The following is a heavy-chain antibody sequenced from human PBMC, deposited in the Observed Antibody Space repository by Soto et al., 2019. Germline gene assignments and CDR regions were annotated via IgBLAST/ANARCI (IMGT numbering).Heavy chain of an antibody. V-gene: IGHV3-30*03. Sequence: GGSLRLSCAASGFTFSSYGMHWVRQAPGKGLEWVAVISYDGSNKYYADSVKGRFTISRDNSKNTLYLQMNSLKSEDTAVYYCARDWFDYWGQGALVTVSS. CDR3: ARDWFDY. J-gene: IGHJ4*02. CDR2: ISYDGSNK. CDR1: GFTFSSYG.